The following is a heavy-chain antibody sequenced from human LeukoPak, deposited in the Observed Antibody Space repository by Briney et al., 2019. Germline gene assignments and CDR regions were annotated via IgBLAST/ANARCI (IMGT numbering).Heavy chain of an antibody. CDR3: ARGGQSYSSGWYYYYYMDV. V-gene: IGHV4-39*01. CDR2: IYYSGST. CDR1: GGSISSSSYY. J-gene: IGHJ6*03. Sequence: PSETLSLTCTVSGGSISSSSYYWGWIRQPPGKGLEWIGSIYYSGSTYYNPPLKSRVTISVDTSKNQFSLKLSSVTAADTAVYYCARGGQSYSSGWYYYYYMDVWGKGTTVTVSS. D-gene: IGHD6-19*01.